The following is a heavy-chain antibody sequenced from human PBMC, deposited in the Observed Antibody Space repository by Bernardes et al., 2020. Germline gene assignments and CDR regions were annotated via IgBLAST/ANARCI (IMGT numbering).Heavy chain of an antibody. V-gene: IGHV3-30-3*01. J-gene: IGHJ3*02. CDR2: IWHDGSHE. CDR1: GFPFRSHA. D-gene: IGHD3-22*01. CDR3: GKDLSGYYTFDI. Sequence: GGSLRLSCAASGFPFRSHAMHWVRQAPGKGLEWVAVIWHDGSHERYADSVKGRFTISRDNSKITLFLQMNSLRAEDTAVFYCGKDLSGYYTFDIWGQGTMVTVSS.